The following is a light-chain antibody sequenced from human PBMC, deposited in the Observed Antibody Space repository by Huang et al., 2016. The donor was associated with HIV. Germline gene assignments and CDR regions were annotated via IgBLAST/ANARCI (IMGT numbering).Light chain of an antibody. CDR3: QRYDTAPRA. CDR1: QDIGNF. Sequence: DIQLTQSPPSLSASQGVRVTLTCRASQDIGNFLAWFQQKPGGAPKLLIFSASTLHLGVPSRFTGRGAGTEFTLTITNLQPEGVATYYCQRYDTAPRAFGPGTKVDI. V-gene: IGKV1-27*01. J-gene: IGKJ1*01. CDR2: SAS.